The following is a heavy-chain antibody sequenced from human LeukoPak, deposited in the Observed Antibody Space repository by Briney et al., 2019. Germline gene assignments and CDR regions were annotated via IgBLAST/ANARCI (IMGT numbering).Heavy chain of an antibody. CDR3: ARRPVGARWFDP. CDR1: GGSFSGYY. J-gene: IGHJ5*02. CDR2: INHSGST. Sequence: SETLSLTCAVYGGSFSGYYWSWIRQPPGKGLEWIGEINHSGSTNYNPSLKSRVTISVDTSKNQFSLKLSSVTAADTAVYYCARRPVGARWFDPWGQGTLVTVSS. V-gene: IGHV4-34*01. D-gene: IGHD1-26*01.